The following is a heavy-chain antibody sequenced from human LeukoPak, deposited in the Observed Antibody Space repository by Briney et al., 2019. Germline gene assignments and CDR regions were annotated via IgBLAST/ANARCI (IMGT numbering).Heavy chain of an antibody. V-gene: IGHV4-59*08. Sequence: SETLSLTCTVSGGSISPYYWSWIRQPPGKGLEWIGYIYFSGSTNYNPSLKSRVTMSVDTSKNQFSLKLRSVTAADTAVYYCARRLTYFSDTSGYWSPALGAFDIWGQGTMVTVSS. J-gene: IGHJ3*02. CDR3: ARRLTYFSDTSGYWSPALGAFDI. D-gene: IGHD3-22*01. CDR1: GGSISPYY. CDR2: IYFSGST.